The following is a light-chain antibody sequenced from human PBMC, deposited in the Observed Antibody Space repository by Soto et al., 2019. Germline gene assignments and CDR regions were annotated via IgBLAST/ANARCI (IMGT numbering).Light chain of an antibody. J-gene: IGLJ3*02. Sequence: QSVLTQPPSASGAPGQSVTISCTGTSSNVGAYNYVSWYQQHAGKAPKLVIYEVTKRPAGVPDRFSGSKSANTASLTVSGLQAEDEADYYCSSFASSNTWVFVGGTKLTVL. V-gene: IGLV2-8*01. CDR2: EVT. CDR1: SSNVGAYNY. CDR3: SSFASSNTWV.